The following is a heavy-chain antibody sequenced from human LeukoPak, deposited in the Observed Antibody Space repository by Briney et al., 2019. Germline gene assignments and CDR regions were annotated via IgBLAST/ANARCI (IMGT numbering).Heavy chain of an antibody. D-gene: IGHD2-2*01. Sequence: GGSLRLSCVASGFTFSSYSLAWVRQTPGKGLAWVSIISCNDSPTFYADSVEGRFTISRDNYKNMGYLQMNSLRVEDSGVYFCARGATRATRYFDVWGRGTLVTVSS. J-gene: IGHJ2*01. CDR1: GFTFSSYS. V-gene: IGHV3-23*05. CDR3: ARGATRATRYFDV. CDR2: ISCNDSPT.